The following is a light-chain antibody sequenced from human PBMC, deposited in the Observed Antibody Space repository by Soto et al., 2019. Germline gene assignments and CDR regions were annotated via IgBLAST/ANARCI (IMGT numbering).Light chain of an antibody. CDR1: QSISGC. J-gene: IGKJ2*01. Sequence: DIQMTQSPSTLSASVGDRVTITCRASQSISGCLAWYQQKAGKAPKLLIYKASTLVSAVPSRFSGSGSGTEFTLTISSLHPDDSATYYCQQYSSYPYTFGQGTKLEIK. V-gene: IGKV1-5*03. CDR2: KAS. CDR3: QQYSSYPYT.